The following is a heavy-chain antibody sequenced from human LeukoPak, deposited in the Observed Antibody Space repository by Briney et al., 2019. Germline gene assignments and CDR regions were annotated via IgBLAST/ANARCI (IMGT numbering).Heavy chain of an antibody. D-gene: IGHD5-18*01. Sequence: ASVKVSCRASGYXFSGYYMHWVRQAPGQGLEWMGWINPNSGGTKYAQKFQGRVTMTRDTSISTAYMELSRLRSDDTAVYYCATEVTDWGQGTLVTVSS. CDR1: GYXFSGYY. CDR2: INPNSGGT. CDR3: ATEVTD. J-gene: IGHJ4*02. V-gene: IGHV1-2*02.